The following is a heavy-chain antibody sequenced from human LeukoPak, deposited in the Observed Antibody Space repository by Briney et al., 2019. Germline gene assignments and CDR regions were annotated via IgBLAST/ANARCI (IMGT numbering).Heavy chain of an antibody. CDR2: ISVYNVNT. J-gene: IGHJ6*03. V-gene: IGHV1-18*01. CDR1: GYTFTSYG. D-gene: IGHD6-13*01. Sequence: ASVKVSCKASGYTFTSYGISWVRQAPGQGLEWLGWISVYNVNTNYAQKLQGRVTMTTDTSTSTVYMELRSLRSDDTAVYYCARDGQDSSSWYGYYYYMDVWGKGTTVTVSS. CDR3: ARDGQDSSSWYGYYYYMDV.